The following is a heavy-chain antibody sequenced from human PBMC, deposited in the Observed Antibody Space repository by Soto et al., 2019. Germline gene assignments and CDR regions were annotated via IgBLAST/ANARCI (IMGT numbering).Heavy chain of an antibody. CDR1: GFTFSTYG. D-gene: IGHD3-16*02. CDR2: ISFDGNIK. CDR3: AKVLERSMITFGGVIAY. Sequence: QVQLVESGGGVVQPGRSLRLSCAASGFTFSTYGMHWVRQAPGKGLEWVAVISFDGNIKYYADSVKGRFTISRDNSKYTLYLEMDSPSAEDTAICYCAKVLERSMITFGGVIAYWGQGALVTVSP. V-gene: IGHV3-30*18. J-gene: IGHJ4*02.